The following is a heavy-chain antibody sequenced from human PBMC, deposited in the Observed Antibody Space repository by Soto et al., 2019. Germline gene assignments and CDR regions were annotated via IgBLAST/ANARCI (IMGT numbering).Heavy chain of an antibody. CDR3: ARDWSPYGDYLHVFDI. CDR1: GFTFSSYS. D-gene: IGHD4-17*01. J-gene: IGHJ3*02. Sequence: GSLRLSCAASGFTFSSYSMNWVRQAPGKGLEWVSSISSSSSYIYYADSVKGRFTISRDNAKNSLYLQMNSLRAEDTAVYYCARDWSPYGDYLHVFDIWGQGTLVTVSS. V-gene: IGHV3-21*01. CDR2: ISSSSSYI.